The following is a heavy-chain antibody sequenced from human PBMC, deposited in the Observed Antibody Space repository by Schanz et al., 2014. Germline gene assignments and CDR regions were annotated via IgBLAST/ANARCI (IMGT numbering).Heavy chain of an antibody. CDR2: LSSDSRHV. Sequence: EVQLVESGGGLVKPGGSLRLSCVASGFIFSSYNMNWVRQSPGKGLEWVSFLSSDSRHVYYVESAKGRFTISRDNAKNSLYLQMDSLRGDDTAVYYCARDGIAATTAFEYWGQGVLVTVSS. D-gene: IGHD1-1*01. V-gene: IGHV3-21*06. J-gene: IGHJ4*02. CDR3: ARDGIAATTAFEY. CDR1: GFIFSSYN.